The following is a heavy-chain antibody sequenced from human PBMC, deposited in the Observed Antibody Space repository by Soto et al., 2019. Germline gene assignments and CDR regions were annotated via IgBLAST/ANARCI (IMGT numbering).Heavy chain of an antibody. D-gene: IGHD6-13*01. Sequence: ASVKVSCKASGGTFSSYAISWVRQAPGQGLEWMGWISAYNGNTNYAQKLQGRVTITTDTSTSTAYMELRSLRSDDTAVYYCARVSSSWQYYYYYGMDVWGQGTTVTVSS. V-gene: IGHV1-18*01. CDR2: ISAYNGNT. CDR3: ARVSSSWQYYYYYGMDV. J-gene: IGHJ6*02. CDR1: GGTFSSYA.